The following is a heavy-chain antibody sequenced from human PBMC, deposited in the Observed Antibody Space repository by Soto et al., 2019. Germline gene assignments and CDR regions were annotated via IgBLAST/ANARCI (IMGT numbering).Heavy chain of an antibody. CDR3: ARDLKSSSWQKDYYYYGMDV. Sequence: PGGSLRLSCAASGFTFSDYYMSWIRQAPGKGLEWVSYISSSSSYTNYADSVKGRFTISRDNAKNSLYLQMNSLRAEDTAVYYCARDLKSSSWQKDYYYYGMDVWGQGTTVTVSS. V-gene: IGHV3-11*05. CDR2: ISSSSSYT. CDR1: GFTFSDYY. J-gene: IGHJ6*02. D-gene: IGHD6-13*01.